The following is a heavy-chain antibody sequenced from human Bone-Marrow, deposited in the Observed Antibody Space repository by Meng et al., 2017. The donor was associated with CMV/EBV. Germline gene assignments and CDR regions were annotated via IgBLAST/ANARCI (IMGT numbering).Heavy chain of an antibody. Sequence: SEPLSLTCTVSGGSISSYYWSWIRQPPGKGLEWIGYIYYSGSTNYNPSLKSRVTISVDTSKNQFSLKLSSVTAADTAVYYCARSRYGLDYAFDIWGQGTMVTVSS. CDR3: ARSRYGLDYAFDI. CDR1: GGSISSYY. J-gene: IGHJ3*02. CDR2: IYYSGST. D-gene: IGHD5-18*01. V-gene: IGHV4-59*01.